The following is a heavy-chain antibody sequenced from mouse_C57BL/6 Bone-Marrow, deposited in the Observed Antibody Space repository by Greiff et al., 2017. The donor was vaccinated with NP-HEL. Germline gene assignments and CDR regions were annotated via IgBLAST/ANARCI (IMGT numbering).Heavy chain of an antibody. D-gene: IGHD1-1*01. CDR2: INPSTGGT. CDR3: ARPGSSYRWYFDV. Sequence: VQLQQSGPELVKPGASVKISCKASGYSFTGYYMNWVKQSPEKSLEWIGEINPSTGGTTYNQKFKAKATLTVDKSSSTAYMQLKSLTSEDSAVYYCARPGSSYRWYFDVWGTGTTVTVSS. CDR1: GYSFTGYY. V-gene: IGHV1-42*01. J-gene: IGHJ1*03.